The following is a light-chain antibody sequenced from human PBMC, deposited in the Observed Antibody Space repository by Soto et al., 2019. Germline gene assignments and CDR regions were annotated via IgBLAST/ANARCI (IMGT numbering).Light chain of an antibody. CDR3: TSYAGNNNYV. J-gene: IGLJ1*01. Sequence: QSALTQPPSASGSPGQSVTISCTGTSSDVGGYYYVSWYQHHPGKAPKLMIYEVSKRPSGVPDRFSGYKSSNTASLTVSGLQAADEADYYCTSYAGNNNYVFGTGTKLTVL. CDR2: EVS. CDR1: SSDVGGYYY. V-gene: IGLV2-8*01.